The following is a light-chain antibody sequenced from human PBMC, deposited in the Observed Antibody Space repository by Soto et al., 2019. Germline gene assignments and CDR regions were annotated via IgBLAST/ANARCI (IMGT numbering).Light chain of an antibody. CDR1: QGTSSY. CDR2: KAS. J-gene: IGKJ1*01. V-gene: IGKV1-5*03. Sequence: IRMPQSPSSLSASTGARVTITCRASQGTSSYLAWYQQKPGKAPKLLIYKASSLESGVPSRFSGSGSGTEFTLTISSLQPDDFATYYCQQYNSYSPWTFGQGTKVDIK. CDR3: QQYNSYSPWT.